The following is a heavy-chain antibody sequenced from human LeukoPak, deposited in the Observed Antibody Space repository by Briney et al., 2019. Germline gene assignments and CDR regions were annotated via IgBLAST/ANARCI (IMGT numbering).Heavy chain of an antibody. D-gene: IGHD4-23*01. CDR3: ARVAYGGNTPFDY. J-gene: IGHJ4*02. Sequence: SVKVSCKASGGTLSSYAISWVRQAPGQGLEWMGGIIPIFGTANYAQKFQGRVTITADESTSTAYMELSSLRSEDTAVYYCARVAYGGNTPFDYWGQGTLVTVSS. CDR1: GGTLSSYA. CDR2: IIPIFGTA. V-gene: IGHV1-69*13.